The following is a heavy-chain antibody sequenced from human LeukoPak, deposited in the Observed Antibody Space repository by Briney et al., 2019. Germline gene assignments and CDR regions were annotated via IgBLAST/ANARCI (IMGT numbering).Heavy chain of an antibody. V-gene: IGHV3-48*04. CDR2: ISSSSNTI. D-gene: IGHD2-2*01. Sequence: SGGSLRLSCAASGFPFSSYSMNWVRQTPGKGLEWVSYISSSSNTIYYVDSVKGRFTISRDNAKDSLYLQMNTLRAEETAVYYCAPGYCSSTSCPHYFEYWGQGTLVTVSS. J-gene: IGHJ4*02. CDR3: APGYCSSTSCPHYFEY. CDR1: GFPFSSYS.